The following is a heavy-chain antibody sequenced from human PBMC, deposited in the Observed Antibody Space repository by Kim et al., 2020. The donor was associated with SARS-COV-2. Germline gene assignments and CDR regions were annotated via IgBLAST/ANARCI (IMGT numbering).Heavy chain of an antibody. V-gene: IGHV2-5*01. D-gene: IGHD6-13*01. Sequence: SPSLKSRLTITKDTSKNQVVLTMTNMDPVDTATYYCARLIAAAGTLDYWGQGTLVTVSS. CDR3: ARLIAAAGTLDY. J-gene: IGHJ4*02.